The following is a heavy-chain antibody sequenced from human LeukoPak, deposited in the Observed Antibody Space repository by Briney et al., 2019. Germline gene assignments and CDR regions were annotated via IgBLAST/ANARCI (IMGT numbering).Heavy chain of an antibody. CDR1: GHTFTSYG. CDR3: ARDLTTPHWFDP. Sequence: ASVKVSCKASGHTFTSYGISWVRQAPGQGLEWMGWISAYNGNTNYAQKLQGRVTMTTDTSTSTAYMELRSLRSDDTAVYYCARDLTTPHWFDPWGQGTLVTVSS. V-gene: IGHV1-18*01. D-gene: IGHD1-1*01. J-gene: IGHJ5*02. CDR2: ISAYNGNT.